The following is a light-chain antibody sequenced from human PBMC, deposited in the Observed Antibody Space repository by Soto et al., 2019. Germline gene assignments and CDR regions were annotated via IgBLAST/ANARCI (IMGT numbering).Light chain of an antibody. CDR3: QQYGNLLWT. Sequence: ESVVTQSPGTLYLCQGERATISWRVCQSVRSSYFAWYQQKPGQAPRLLIFGASTRAPGIPDRFSGSGSGTDFTLTISRLESEDFAVYYCQQYGNLLWTFGQGTKVDIK. J-gene: IGKJ1*01. CDR1: QSVRSSY. V-gene: IGKV3-20*01. CDR2: GAS.